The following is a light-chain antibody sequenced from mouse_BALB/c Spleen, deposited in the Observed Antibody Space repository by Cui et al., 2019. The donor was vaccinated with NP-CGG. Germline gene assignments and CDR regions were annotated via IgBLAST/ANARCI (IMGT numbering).Light chain of an antibody. CDR3: ALWYSNHWV. CDR2: GTN. V-gene: IGLV1*01. CDR1: TGAVTTSNY. Sequence: QAVVTQESALTTSPGETVTLTCRSSTGAVTTSNYANLVQDKPDHLFTGLIGGTNNRAPGVPARFSGSLIGDKAALTITGAQTEDEATYFCALWYSNHWVFGGGTKLTVL. J-gene: IGLJ1*01.